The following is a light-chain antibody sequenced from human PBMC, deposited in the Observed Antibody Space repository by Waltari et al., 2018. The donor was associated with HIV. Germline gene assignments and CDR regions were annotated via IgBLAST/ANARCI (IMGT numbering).Light chain of an antibody. J-gene: IGLJ1*01. CDR2: RNE. CDR3: ASWDDGLRGHV. CDR1: NSNIGRNF. V-gene: IGLV1-47*01. Sequence: QSALTPPPSASDLPGQSPNISCSGNNSNIGRNFVFLYQQHPGAAPRLLVYRNEHRPSGVDDRFSGSRSGTSASLVIRALRAEDEADYYCASWDDGLRGHVFGTGTTVSVL.